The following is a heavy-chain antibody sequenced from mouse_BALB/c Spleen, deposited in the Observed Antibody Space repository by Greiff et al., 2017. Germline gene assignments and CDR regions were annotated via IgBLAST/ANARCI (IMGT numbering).Heavy chain of an antibody. J-gene: IGHJ3*01. CDR1: GYTFTSYY. D-gene: IGHD2-1*01. Sequence: VQLQQSGPELVKPGASVRISCKASGYTFTSYYIHWVKQRPGQGLEWIGWIYPGNVNTKYNEKFKGKATLTADKSSSTAYMQLSSLTSEDSAVYFCARSDGNFFWFAYWGQGTLVTVSA. V-gene: IGHV1S56*01. CDR3: ARSDGNFFWFAY. CDR2: IYPGNVNT.